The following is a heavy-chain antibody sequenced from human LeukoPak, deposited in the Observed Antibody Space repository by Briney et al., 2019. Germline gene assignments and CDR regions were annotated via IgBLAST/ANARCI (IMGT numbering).Heavy chain of an antibody. J-gene: IGHJ6*02. CDR1: GFTLSSYA. D-gene: IGHD6-19*01. V-gene: IGHV3-23*01. CDR2: ISGSGGST. Sequence: GGSLRLSRAASGFTLSSYALSWVRQAPGEGVEGVSAISGSGGSTYYADSVKGRFTISRDNSKNTLYLQMNSLRAEDTAVYYCAKDQQWLTYYYYGMDVWGQGTTVTVSS. CDR3: AKDQQWLTYYYYGMDV.